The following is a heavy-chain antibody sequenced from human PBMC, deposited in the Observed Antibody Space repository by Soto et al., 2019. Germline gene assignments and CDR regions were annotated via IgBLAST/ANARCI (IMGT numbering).Heavy chain of an antibody. V-gene: IGHV3-7*03. J-gene: IGHJ6*02. CDR1: GFTFSSYW. CDR3: ARGLTVVRGVIIRTYYYYGMDV. CDR2: IKQDGSEK. D-gene: IGHD3-10*01. Sequence: GSLRLSCAASGFTFSSYWMSWVRQAPGKGLEWVANIKQDGSEKYYVDSVKGRFTISRDNAKNSLYPQMNSLRAEDTAVYYCARGLTVVRGVIIRTYYYYGMDVWGQGTTVTVSS.